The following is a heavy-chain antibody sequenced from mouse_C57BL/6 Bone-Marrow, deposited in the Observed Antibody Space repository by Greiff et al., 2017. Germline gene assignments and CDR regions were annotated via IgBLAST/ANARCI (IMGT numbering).Heavy chain of an antibody. V-gene: IGHV1-55*01. Sequence: VQLQQSGAELVKPGASVKMSCKASGYTFTSYWITWVKQRPGQGLEWIGDIYPGSGSTNYNEKFKSKATLSVDTSSSTAYMQLSSLTSEDSAVYYCASQEGTVDWYFDVWGTGTTVTVSS. CDR1: GYTFTSYW. J-gene: IGHJ1*03. CDR2: IYPGSGST. D-gene: IGHD1-1*01. CDR3: ASQEGTVDWYFDV.